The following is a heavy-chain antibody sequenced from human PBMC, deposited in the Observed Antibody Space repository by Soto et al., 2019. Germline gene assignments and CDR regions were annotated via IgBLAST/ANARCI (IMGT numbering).Heavy chain of an antibody. CDR2: IYSGGST. CDR1: GFTVSSNY. V-gene: IGHV3-66*01. J-gene: IGHJ4*02. CDR3: ARGKTYYDFWSGPYYFDY. Sequence: PGGSLRLSCAASGFTVSSNYMSWVRQAPGKGLEWVSVIYSGGSTYYADSVKGRFTISRDNSKNTLYLQMNSLRAEDTAVYYCARGKTYYDFWSGPYYFDYWGQGTLVTVSS. D-gene: IGHD3-3*01.